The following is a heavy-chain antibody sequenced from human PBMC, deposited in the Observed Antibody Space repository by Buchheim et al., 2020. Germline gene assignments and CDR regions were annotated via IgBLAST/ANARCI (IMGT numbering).Heavy chain of an antibody. CDR1: GFTFSSYE. D-gene: IGHD4-11*01. Sequence: EVQLVESGGGLVQPGGSLRLSCAASGFTFSSYEMNWVRQAPGKGLEWVSYISSSGSTIYYADSVKGRFTISRDNAKNSLYLQMNSLRAEDTAVYYCARGFVGADTNLIYYYYYGMDVWGQGTT. CDR2: ISSSGSTI. CDR3: ARGFVGADTNLIYYYYYGMDV. J-gene: IGHJ6*02. V-gene: IGHV3-48*03.